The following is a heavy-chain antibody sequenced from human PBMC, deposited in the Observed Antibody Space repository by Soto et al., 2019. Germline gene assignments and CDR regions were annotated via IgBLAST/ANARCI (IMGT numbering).Heavy chain of an antibody. CDR3: ARGAITDYVWGSYRYGWFDP. CDR1: GYSFTSYW. V-gene: IGHV5-51*01. Sequence: SLKISCKGSGYSFTSYWIGWVRQMPGKGLEWMGIIYPGDSDTRYSPSFQGQVTISADKSISTAYLQWSSLKASDTAMYYCARGAITDYVWGSYRYGWFDPWGQGTLVTVSS. CDR2: IYPGDSDT. D-gene: IGHD3-16*02. J-gene: IGHJ5*02.